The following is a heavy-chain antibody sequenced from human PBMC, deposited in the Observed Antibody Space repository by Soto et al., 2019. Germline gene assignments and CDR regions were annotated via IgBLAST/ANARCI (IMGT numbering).Heavy chain of an antibody. CDR3: ARSSLYYYDSSGYLPYDY. CDR1: GFTFSSCW. CDR2: IKQDGSEK. J-gene: IGHJ4*02. Sequence: GGSLRLSCAASGFTFSSCWMSWVRQAPGKGLEWVANIKQDGSEKYYVDSVKGRFTISRDNAKNSLYLQMNSLRAEDTAVYYCARSSLYYYDSSGYLPYDYWGQGTLVTVSS. V-gene: IGHV3-7*03. D-gene: IGHD3-22*01.